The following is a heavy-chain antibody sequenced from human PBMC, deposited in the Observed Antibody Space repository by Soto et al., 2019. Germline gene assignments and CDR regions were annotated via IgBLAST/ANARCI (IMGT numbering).Heavy chain of an antibody. CDR2: INSDGIST. J-gene: IGHJ6*02. CDR3: ARDAFQLLPRDYYYYYGMDV. D-gene: IGHD2-15*01. Sequence: GSLRLSCAAPGFTVSSYCMHWVRDAQGKGLVWVSRINSDGISTSYADSVKGRFTISRDNAKNTLYLQMNSLRAEDTAVYYCARDAFQLLPRDYYYYYGMDVWGQGTTVTVSS. V-gene: IGHV3-74*01. CDR1: GFTVSSYC.